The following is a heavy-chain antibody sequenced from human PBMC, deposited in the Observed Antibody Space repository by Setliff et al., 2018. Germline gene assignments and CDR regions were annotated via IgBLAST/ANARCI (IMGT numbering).Heavy chain of an antibody. D-gene: IGHD3-16*01. CDR2: AYAGGGT. J-gene: IGHJ4*02. CDR1: GGSTGVSEYY. CDR3: AAGIKLGIFDS. V-gene: IGHV4-39*07. Sequence: LSLTCTFSGGSTGVSEYYWGWVRQSPGKGLEWIGSAYAGGGTYYNPSLQSRITISVDTSQNHFSLSLTSMTAADTAVYHCAAGIKLGIFDSWGQGVLVTVSS.